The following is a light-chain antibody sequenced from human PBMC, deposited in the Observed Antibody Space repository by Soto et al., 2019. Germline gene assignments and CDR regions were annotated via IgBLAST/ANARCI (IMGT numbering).Light chain of an antibody. Sequence: QSVLTQPPSVSAAPGQKVTISCSGSSCNIGNNYVSWFQQLPGTAPKLLIYDSNKRPSGIPDRFSGSKSGTSATLDITGLQTGDEADYYCATWDSSLTGEVFGGGTKLTVL. CDR2: DSN. CDR1: SCNIGNNY. V-gene: IGLV1-51*01. CDR3: ATWDSSLTGEV. J-gene: IGLJ2*01.